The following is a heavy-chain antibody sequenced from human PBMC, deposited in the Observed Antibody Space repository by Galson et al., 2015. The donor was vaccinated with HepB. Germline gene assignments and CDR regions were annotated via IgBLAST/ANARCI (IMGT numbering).Heavy chain of an antibody. V-gene: IGHV1-69*13. CDR1: GGTFSSYA. CDR2: IIPIFGTA. CDR3: ARDRPFTVVTPHGYFDL. D-gene: IGHD4-23*01. J-gene: IGHJ2*01. Sequence: SVKVSCKASGGTFSSYAISWVRQAPGQGLEWMGGIIPIFGTANYAQKFQGRVTITADESTSTAYMELSSLRSEDTAVYYCARDRPFTVVTPHGYFDLWGRGTLVTVSS.